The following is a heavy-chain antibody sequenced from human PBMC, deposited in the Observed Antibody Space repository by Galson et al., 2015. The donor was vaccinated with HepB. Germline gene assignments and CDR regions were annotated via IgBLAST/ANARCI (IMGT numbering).Heavy chain of an antibody. J-gene: IGHJ6*02. CDR2: ISGSGGRT. CDR3: ANDMMYDSSTYYRSFYYGMDV. V-gene: IGHV3-23*01. CDR1: GFTFSSYA. Sequence: LRLSCAASGFTFSSYAMTWVRQAPGKGLEWVSAISGSGGRTYSVDSVKGRFTISRDNSKNTLYLQMNSLRVEDTAVYYCANDMMYDSSTYYRSFYYGMDVWGRGTTVTVSS. D-gene: IGHD3-22*01.